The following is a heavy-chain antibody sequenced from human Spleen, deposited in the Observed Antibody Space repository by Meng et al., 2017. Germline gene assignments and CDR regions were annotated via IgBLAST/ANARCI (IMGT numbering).Heavy chain of an antibody. CDR2: ITSGSI. CDR1: GFSFNDYY. D-gene: IGHD6-13*01. CDR3: ARVRSSSWYWAFDI. Sequence: GGSLRLSCTASGFSFNDYYMSWIRQAPGKGLEWISYITSGSIYYSDSVKGRFTISRDNGKNSLYLQTNSLRVEDTAVYYCARVRSSSWYWAFDIWGQGTMVTVSS. V-gene: IGHV3-11*04. J-gene: IGHJ3*02.